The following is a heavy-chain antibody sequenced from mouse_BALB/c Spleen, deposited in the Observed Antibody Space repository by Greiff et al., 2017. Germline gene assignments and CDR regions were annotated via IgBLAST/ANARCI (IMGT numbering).Heavy chain of an antibody. Sequence: EVQLQQSGPELVKPGASVKISCKASGYSFTGYYMHWVKQSHVKSLEWIGCINPYNGATSYNQNFKDKASLTVDKSSSTAYMELHSLTSEDSAVYYCAREQLGRGAMDYWGQGTSVTVSS. CDR1: GYSFTGYY. CDR2: INPYNGAT. D-gene: IGHD4-1*02. J-gene: IGHJ4*01. CDR3: AREQLGRGAMDY. V-gene: IGHV1-34*02.